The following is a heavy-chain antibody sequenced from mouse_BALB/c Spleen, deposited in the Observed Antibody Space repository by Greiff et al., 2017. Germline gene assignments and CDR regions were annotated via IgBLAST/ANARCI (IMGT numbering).Heavy chain of an antibody. D-gene: IGHD2-14*01. J-gene: IGHJ3*01. CDR2: FYPGSGSI. CDR3: ARHEGYRYDDGSWFAY. Sequence: VQLQQSGAELVKPGASVKLSCKASGYTFPEYIINWVKQRPGQGLEWIGWFYPGSGSIKYNEKFKDKATLTADKSSSTVYMELSRLTSEDSAVYFCARHEGYRYDDGSWFAYWGQGTLVTVSA. CDR1: GYTFPEYI. V-gene: IGHV1-62-2*01.